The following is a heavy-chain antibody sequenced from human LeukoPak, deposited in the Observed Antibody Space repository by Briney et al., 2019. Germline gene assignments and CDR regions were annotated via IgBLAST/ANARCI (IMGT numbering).Heavy chain of an antibody. CDR2: ISASGGST. CDR1: GFTFSSYV. J-gene: IGHJ4*02. Sequence: GGSLRLSCAASGFTFSSYVMNWVRQAPGKGLEWVSAISASGGSTYYADSVKGRFTISRDNSKNTLYLQMNSLRAEDTAVYHCAKERCSGGSCYFDYWGQGTLVTVSS. D-gene: IGHD2-15*01. V-gene: IGHV3-23*01. CDR3: AKERCSGGSCYFDY.